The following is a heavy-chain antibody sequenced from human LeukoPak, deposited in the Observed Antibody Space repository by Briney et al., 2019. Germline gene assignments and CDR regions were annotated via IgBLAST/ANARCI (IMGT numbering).Heavy chain of an antibody. CDR2: IRNDGSNK. CDR1: GFTFSSYG. V-gene: IGHV3-30*02. D-gene: IGHD5-12*01. CDR3: AKNTHERWMSYMDV. Sequence: GGSLRLSCAASGFTFSSYGIHWVRQAPGKGLEWVAFIRNDGSNKDYADSVKGRFTISRDNSKNTLYLQMNSLRPEDTAVYHCAKNTHERWMSYMDVWGKGTTVTVSS. J-gene: IGHJ6*03.